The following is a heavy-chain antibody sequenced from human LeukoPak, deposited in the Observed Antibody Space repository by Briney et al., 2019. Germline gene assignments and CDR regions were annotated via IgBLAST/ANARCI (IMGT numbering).Heavy chain of an antibody. Sequence: GESLKISCKGSGYSFTSYWIGWVRQIPGKGLEWMGIIYPGDSDTRYSPSFQGQVTISADKSIRTAYLQWSSLKASDTAMYYCARQKDYDIYAFDIWGQGTMVTVSS. D-gene: IGHD3-9*01. V-gene: IGHV5-51*01. J-gene: IGHJ3*02. CDR3: ARQKDYDIYAFDI. CDR2: IYPGDSDT. CDR1: GYSFTSYW.